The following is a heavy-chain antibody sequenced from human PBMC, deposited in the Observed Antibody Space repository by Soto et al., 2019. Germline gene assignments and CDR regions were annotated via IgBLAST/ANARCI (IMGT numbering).Heavy chain of an antibody. CDR3: ARDNGDYPSDAFDI. CDR1: GFPLSTYS. D-gene: IGHD4-17*01. J-gene: IGHJ3*02. V-gene: IGHV3-21*01. CDR2: ISSSSSYI. Sequence: EVQLVESGGGLVKPGGSLRLSCAASGFPLSTYSMNWVRKAPGKGLEWVSSISSSSSYIYYADSVKGRFTISRDNAKNSLYLQMNSLRAEDTAVYYCARDNGDYPSDAFDIWGQGTMVTVSS.